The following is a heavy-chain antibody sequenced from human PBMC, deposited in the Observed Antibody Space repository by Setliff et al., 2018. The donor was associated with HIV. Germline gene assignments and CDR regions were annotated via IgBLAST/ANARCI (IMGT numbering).Heavy chain of an antibody. CDR1: GGSINSYY. V-gene: IGHV4-59*03. CDR3: ARGGGPTVVSNFAY. CDR2: IYYSGNT. D-gene: IGHD4-17*01. Sequence: LSLTCTVSGGSINSYYWSWIRQPPGKGLEWIGYIYYSGNTDYNPSLKSRVTISVDTSKNQFSLKLTSVTAADTAVYYCARGGGPTVVSNFAYWGQGTLVTVSS. J-gene: IGHJ4*02.